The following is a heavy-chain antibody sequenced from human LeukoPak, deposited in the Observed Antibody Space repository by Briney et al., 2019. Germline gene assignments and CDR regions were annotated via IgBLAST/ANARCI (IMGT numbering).Heavy chain of an antibody. CDR1: GFSFRSYA. CDR2: ISFDGSNK. V-gene: IGHV3-30*04. D-gene: IGHD6-19*01. J-gene: IGHJ4*02. Sequence: GGSLRLSCSASGFSFRSYAMHWVRQAPGKGLEWLAIISFDGSNKDFADSVKGRFTISRDNSKDTLYLQMDSLRPEVTAVYYCARGTGWYVDYWGQGTLVTVSS. CDR3: ARGTGWYVDY.